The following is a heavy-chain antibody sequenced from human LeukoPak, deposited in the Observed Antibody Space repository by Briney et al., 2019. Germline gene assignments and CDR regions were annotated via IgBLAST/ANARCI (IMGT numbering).Heavy chain of an antibody. J-gene: IGHJ4*02. Sequence: GGSLRLSCAASGFTFNSYSMNWVRQTPGKGLEWVSSISSSSGYINYADTVKGRFTVSRDNAKNSLYLQMNSLRAEDTAVYYCARDSGYCSSTGCYVHYFDYWGQGTLVTVSS. CDR2: ISSSSGYI. CDR3: ARDSGYCSSTGCYVHYFDY. CDR1: GFTFNSYS. D-gene: IGHD2-2*01. V-gene: IGHV3-21*01.